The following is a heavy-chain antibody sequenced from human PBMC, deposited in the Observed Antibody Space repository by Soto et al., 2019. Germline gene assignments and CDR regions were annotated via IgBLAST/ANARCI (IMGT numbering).Heavy chain of an antibody. CDR3: ASGYCSSTSCEYYYYYGMDV. CDR1: GYTFTGYY. D-gene: IGHD2-2*03. CDR2: INPNSGGT. Sequence: SCKASGYTFTGYYMHWVRQAPGQGLEWMGWINPNSGGTNYAQKFQGRVTMTRDTSISTAYMELSRLRSDDTAVYYCASGYCSSTSCEYYYYYGMDVRGQGTTVTVSS. V-gene: IGHV1-2*02. J-gene: IGHJ6*02.